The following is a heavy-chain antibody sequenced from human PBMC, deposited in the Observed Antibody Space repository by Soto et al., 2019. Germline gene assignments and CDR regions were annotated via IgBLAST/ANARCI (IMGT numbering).Heavy chain of an antibody. CDR2: IIPIFGTT. CDR1: GGTFSNYA. CDR3: TRRVVRDYYNTSGYV. J-gene: IGHJ1*01. Sequence: QVQLVQSGAEVKKPGSSVKVSCKASGGTFSNYALSWVRQAPGQGLEWMGDIIPIFGTTNNAQKFQGRFTITADGPTRPAYKESGTRISEDTAVYYCTRRVVRDYYNTSGYVWGQGALVAVSS. D-gene: IGHD3-22*01. V-gene: IGHV1-69*12.